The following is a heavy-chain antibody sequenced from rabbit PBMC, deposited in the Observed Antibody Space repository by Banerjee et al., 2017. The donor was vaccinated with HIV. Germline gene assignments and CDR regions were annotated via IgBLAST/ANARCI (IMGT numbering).Heavy chain of an antibody. CDR2: INTNSGNA. CDR1: GFSFSNKYV. D-gene: IGHD7-1*01. J-gene: IGHJ4*01. CDR3: ARDYAGYIGYGYYFNL. Sequence: QEQLVESGGGLVKPEGSLTLTCTASGFSFSNKYVMCWVRQAPGKGLEWIACINTNSGNAVYASWAKGRFTISKTSSTTVTLQMTSLTAADTATYFCARDYAGYIGYGYYFNLWGPGTLVTVS. V-gene: IGHV1S45*01.